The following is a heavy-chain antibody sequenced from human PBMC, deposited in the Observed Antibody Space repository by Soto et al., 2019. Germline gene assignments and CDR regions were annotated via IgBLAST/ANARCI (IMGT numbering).Heavy chain of an antibody. D-gene: IGHD3-16*02. J-gene: IGHJ4*02. CDR3: ATYHDDEWESYRHRY. Sequence: PGGSLRLSCAASGLAFRSFLMSWVRQAPGGGLEWVANINQDGRDTYYSDSVRDRFTISRDNAANSLFLHMNSLGAEDTAVCYCATYHDDEWESYRHRYWGQGTLVTVSS. CDR1: GLAFRSFL. CDR2: INQDGRDT. V-gene: IGHV3-7*01.